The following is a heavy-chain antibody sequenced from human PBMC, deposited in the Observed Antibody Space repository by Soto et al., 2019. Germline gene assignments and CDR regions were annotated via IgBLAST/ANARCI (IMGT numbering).Heavy chain of an antibody. CDR3: ARDASVNCNFS. V-gene: IGHV3-7*01. Sequence: PGGSLRLSCAASGFTFSRFWMSWVRQIPGKGLEWVANIKHDGSKKYYVGSVTGRFTISRDNAKSSLFLQMNSLGVEDTAVYYCARDASVNCNFSWGRGPRVTVPS. CDR1: GFTFSRFW. D-gene: IGHD2-21*02. J-gene: IGHJ5*02. CDR2: IKHDGSKK.